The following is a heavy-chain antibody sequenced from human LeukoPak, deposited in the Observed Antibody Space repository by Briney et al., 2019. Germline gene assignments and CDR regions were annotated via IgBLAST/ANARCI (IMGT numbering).Heavy chain of an antibody. CDR3: AELGITMIGGV. CDR1: GFTFSTYI. V-gene: IGHV3-21*01. J-gene: IGHJ6*04. Sequence: GGSLRLSCAASGFTFSTYIMNWVRQTPGKGLEWVSSICTSTSYTYYADSVKGRFTISRDNAKNSLYLQMNSLRAEDTAVYYCAELGITMIGGVWGKGTTVTISS. CDR2: ICTSTSYT. D-gene: IGHD3-10*02.